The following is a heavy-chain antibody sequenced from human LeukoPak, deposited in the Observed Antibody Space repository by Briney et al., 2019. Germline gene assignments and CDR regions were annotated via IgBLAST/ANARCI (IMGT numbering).Heavy chain of an antibody. CDR1: GGSISNSNYY. V-gene: IGHV4-39*02. D-gene: IGHD1-26*01. CDR2: AYYSGTT. Sequence: SETLSLTCTVSGGSISNSNYYWGWIRQPPGKGLEWIGGAYYSGTTYYNPSLKSRVTISVDTSKSQFSLKLSSVTAADTAVYYCARDLLYGGSYWAWFDPWGQGTLVTVSS. J-gene: IGHJ5*02. CDR3: ARDLLYGGSYWAWFDP.